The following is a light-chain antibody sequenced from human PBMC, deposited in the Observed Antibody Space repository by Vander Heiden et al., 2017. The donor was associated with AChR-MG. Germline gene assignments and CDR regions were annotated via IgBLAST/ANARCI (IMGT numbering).Light chain of an antibody. CDR2: GAS. CDR3: QQENNWLPIT. CDR1: QSVSSN. V-gene: IGKV3-15*01. J-gene: IGKJ5*01. Sequence: EIVMTQSPPTLSVSPGERATLSCRASQSVSSNLAWYQQKPGQAPRLLIYGASTRATGIPARFSGSGYGTEFTLTISSRQSEDFAVYYCQQENNWLPITFGQGTRLEIK.